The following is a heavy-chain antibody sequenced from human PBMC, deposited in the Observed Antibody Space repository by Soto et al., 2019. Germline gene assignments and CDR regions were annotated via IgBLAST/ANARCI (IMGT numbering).Heavy chain of an antibody. Sequence: SETLSLTCTVSGDSISNSRYFWGWIRQPPGKGLEWIGIIYYSGTTYYNPSLESRISMSVDTPQNQFSLRLSSVSAADTAVYYCATLAGTGVPSYYGMDVWGQGTTFTVYS. V-gene: IGHV4-39*01. CDR3: ATLAGTGVPSYYGMDV. CDR1: GDSISNSRYF. CDR2: IYYSGTT. J-gene: IGHJ6*02. D-gene: IGHD6-19*01.